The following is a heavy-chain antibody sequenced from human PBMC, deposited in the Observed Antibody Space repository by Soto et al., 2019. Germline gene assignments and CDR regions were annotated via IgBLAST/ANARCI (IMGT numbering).Heavy chain of an antibody. CDR3: ARDHNRRLAY. Sequence: SETLSLTCTVSGGSISSSSYYWGWIRQPPGKGLEWIGSIYYSGSTNYNPSLKSRVTISVDTSKNQFSLKLSSVTAADTAVYYCARDHNRRLAYWGQGTPVTVSS. J-gene: IGHJ4*02. V-gene: IGHV4-39*07. CDR2: IYYSGST. CDR1: GGSISSSSYY.